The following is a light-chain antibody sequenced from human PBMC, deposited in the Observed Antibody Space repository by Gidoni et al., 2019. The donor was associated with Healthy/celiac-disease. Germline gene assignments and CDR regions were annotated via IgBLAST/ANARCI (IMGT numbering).Light chain of an antibody. Sequence: EVVLTQSPGTLSLFPGERATLSCRASQSVSSRYLAWYQQKPGQAPSLLIFGASSRATGIPHRFSGSGSGTDFTLTISRLESEDFAVYYCQHYGSSFTFGPGTKVGIK. CDR1: QSVSSRY. CDR2: GAS. V-gene: IGKV3-20*01. CDR3: QHYGSSFT. J-gene: IGKJ3*01.